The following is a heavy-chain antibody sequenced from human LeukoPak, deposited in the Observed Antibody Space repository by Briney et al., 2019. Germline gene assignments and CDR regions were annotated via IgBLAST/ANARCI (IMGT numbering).Heavy chain of an antibody. J-gene: IGHJ3*02. CDR2: IRGDESRK. CDR3: ARDANYHVSSDYYDAFDI. D-gene: IGHD3-22*01. CDR1: GLPFSNYW. Sequence: GGSLRLSCAASGLPFSNYWMTWLRQAPGKGLEWVANIRGDESRKYYLDSVTGRFTISRDNAKNSLYLQMNSLRAEDTAVYYCARDANYHVSSDYYDAFDIWGQGTMVTVSS. V-gene: IGHV3-7*01.